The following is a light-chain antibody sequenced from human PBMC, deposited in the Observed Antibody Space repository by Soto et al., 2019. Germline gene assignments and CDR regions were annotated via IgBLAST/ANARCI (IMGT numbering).Light chain of an antibody. CDR2: GAS. V-gene: IGKV1-39*01. J-gene: IGKJ4*01. Sequence: DNQMTQSPSSLSASVGDRVTITCRASQNIRNFLNWYQQKPGKAPSLLIAGASRLQSGVPSRFSGSGSGTDFTLTIVSLQPDDFASYYCQQCWGTPYSFGEGTKVEIK. CDR1: QNIRNF. CDR3: QQCWGTPYS.